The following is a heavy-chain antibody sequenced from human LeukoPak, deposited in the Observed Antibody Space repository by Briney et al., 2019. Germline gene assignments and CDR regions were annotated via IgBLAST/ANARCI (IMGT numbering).Heavy chain of an antibody. Sequence: SVKVSCKASGGTFSSYAISWVRQAPGQGLEWMGGIIPIFGTANYAQKFQGRVTITTDESTSTAYMELSSLRSEDTAVYYCARVNGDYGGVPDVWGKGTTVTVSS. J-gene: IGHJ6*04. CDR2: IIPIFGTA. V-gene: IGHV1-69*05. CDR3: ARVNGDYGGVPDV. D-gene: IGHD4-17*01. CDR1: GGTFSSYA.